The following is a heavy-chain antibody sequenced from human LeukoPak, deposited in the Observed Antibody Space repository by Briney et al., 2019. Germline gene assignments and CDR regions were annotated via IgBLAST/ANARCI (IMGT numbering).Heavy chain of an antibody. D-gene: IGHD1-26*01. Sequence: EASVKVSCKASGGTFSSYAISWVRQSPGQGLEWMGRIIPILGIANYAQKFQGRVTLTADKSTSTAYMELSSLRSEDTAVYYCASTIVGATTHDYWGQGTLVTVSS. CDR2: IIPILGIA. CDR3: ASTIVGATTHDY. V-gene: IGHV1-69*04. J-gene: IGHJ4*02. CDR1: GGTFSSYA.